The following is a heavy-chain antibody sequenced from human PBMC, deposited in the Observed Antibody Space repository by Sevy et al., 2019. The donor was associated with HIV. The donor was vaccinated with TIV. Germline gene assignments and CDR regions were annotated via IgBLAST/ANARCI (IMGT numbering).Heavy chain of an antibody. V-gene: IGHV3-48*03. J-gene: IGHJ4*02. Sequence: GGSLRLSCAASGFTFSSYEMSWVRQAPGKGLEWVSYISNSGTTIYYSDSVKGRFTISRVNARNSLYLQMNSLRAEDTAIYYCPRDLPPSATTVAHFDCWGQGTLVTVSS. CDR3: PRDLPPSATTVAHFDC. D-gene: IGHD4-17*01. CDR2: ISNSGTTI. CDR1: GFTFSSYE.